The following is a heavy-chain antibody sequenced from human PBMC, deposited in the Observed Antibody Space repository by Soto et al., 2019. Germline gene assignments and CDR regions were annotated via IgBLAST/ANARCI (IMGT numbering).Heavy chain of an antibody. V-gene: IGHV1-69*02. CDR3: ASTPYIAANYYYGMDV. CDR2: IIPILGIA. CDR1: GGTFSSYT. Sequence: QVQLVQSGAEVKKPGSSVKVSCKASGGTFSSYTISWVRQAPGQGLEWMGRIIPILGIANYAQKFQGRVTITADKSTSTAYMELSSLRSEDTAVYYCASTPYIAANYYYGMDVWGQGTTVTVSS. J-gene: IGHJ6*02. D-gene: IGHD6-13*01.